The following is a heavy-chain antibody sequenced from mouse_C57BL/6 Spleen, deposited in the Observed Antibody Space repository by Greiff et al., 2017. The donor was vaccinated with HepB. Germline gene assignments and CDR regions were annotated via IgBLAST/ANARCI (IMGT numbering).Heavy chain of an antibody. CDR1: GFTFSDYG. Sequence: EVQLVESGGGLVKPGGSLKLSCAASGFTFSDYGMHWVRQAPEKGLEWVAYISSGSSTIYYADTVKGRFTISRDNAKNTLFLQMTSLRSEDTAMYYCAKAYYYGSSYVDYCGQGTTLTVSS. J-gene: IGHJ2*01. V-gene: IGHV5-17*01. CDR3: AKAYYYGSSYVDY. D-gene: IGHD1-1*01. CDR2: ISSGSSTI.